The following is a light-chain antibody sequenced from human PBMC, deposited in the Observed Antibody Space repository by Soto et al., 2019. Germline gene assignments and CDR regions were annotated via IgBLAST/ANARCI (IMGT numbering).Light chain of an antibody. CDR3: QQYNNRPPWT. Sequence: EIVMTQSPATLSVSPWERATLSCRASQSVSSNLAWYQQKHGQAPRLLIYGASTRATGIPARFSGSGSGTEFTLTISSLQSEDFALYYCQQYNNRPPWTFGQGTKVDIK. CDR1: QSVSSN. CDR2: GAS. J-gene: IGKJ1*01. V-gene: IGKV3-15*01.